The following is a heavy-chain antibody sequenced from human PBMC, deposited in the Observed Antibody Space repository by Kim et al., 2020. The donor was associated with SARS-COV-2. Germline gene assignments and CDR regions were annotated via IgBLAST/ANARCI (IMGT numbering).Heavy chain of an antibody. CDR3: ARVLNWFDP. CDR2: GGT. J-gene: IGHJ5*02. V-gene: IGHV4-59*01. Sequence: GGTNYTPSLQGRVTISVDTAKNPFSLKLSSVTAADTAVYYCARVLNWFDPWGQGTLVTVSS.